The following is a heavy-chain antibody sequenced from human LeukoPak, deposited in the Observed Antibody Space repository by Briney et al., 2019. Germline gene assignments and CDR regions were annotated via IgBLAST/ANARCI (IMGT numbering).Heavy chain of an antibody. V-gene: IGHV4-59*01. D-gene: IGHD3-3*01. Sequence: SETLSLTCTVSGGSISSYYWSWIRQPPGKGLEWIGYIYYSGSTNYNPSLKSRVTISVDTSKNQFSLKLSSVTAADTAVYYCARMGRDYDFWSGYPYYYYGMDVWGQGTTVTVSS. CDR3: ARMGRDYDFWSGYPYYYYGMDV. J-gene: IGHJ6*02. CDR2: IYYSGST. CDR1: GGSISSYY.